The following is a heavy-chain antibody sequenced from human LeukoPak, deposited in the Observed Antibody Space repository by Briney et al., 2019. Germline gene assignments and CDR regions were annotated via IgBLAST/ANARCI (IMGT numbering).Heavy chain of an antibody. CDR2: IKSKTDGGTT. D-gene: IGHD3-3*01. V-gene: IGHV3-15*01. CDR3: TTEIFRSGYHYVY. Sequence: TGGSLRLSCAASGFTFSNAWMSWVRQAPGKGLEWVGRIKSKTDGGTTDYAAPVKGRFTISRDDSKNTLYLQMNSLKTEDTAVYYCTTEIFRSGYHYVYWGQGTLVTVSS. CDR1: GFTFSNAW. J-gene: IGHJ4*02.